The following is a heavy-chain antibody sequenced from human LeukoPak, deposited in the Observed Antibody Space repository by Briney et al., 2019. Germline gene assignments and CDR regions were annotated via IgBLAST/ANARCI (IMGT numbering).Heavy chain of an antibody. CDR2: INIDGGTT. Sequence: PGGSLRLSCAASGFTFSSYWMHWVRQAPGKGLVWVSRINIDGGTTTYVDSVKGRFTISRDNAKNMLYLQMNSLRAEDTAVYYCARGKDLYLDAFDIWGQGTMVTVSS. CDR3: ARGKDLYLDAFDI. V-gene: IGHV3-74*01. CDR1: GFTFSSYW. D-gene: IGHD2-2*02. J-gene: IGHJ3*02.